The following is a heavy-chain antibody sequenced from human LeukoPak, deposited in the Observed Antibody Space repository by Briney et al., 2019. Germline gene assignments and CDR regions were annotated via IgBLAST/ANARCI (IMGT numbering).Heavy chain of an antibody. CDR3: ARDPYSGLDAFDI. Sequence: SETLSLTCTVSGYSISSGSYWDWIRQPPGKGLEWIGSIHHSGSTYYNSSLKSRVNISIDTSKNQFSLKLSSVTAADTAVYYCARDPYSGLDAFDIWGQGTMVTASS. CDR1: GYSISSGSY. J-gene: IGHJ3*02. CDR2: IHHSGST. D-gene: IGHD4-23*01. V-gene: IGHV4-38-2*02.